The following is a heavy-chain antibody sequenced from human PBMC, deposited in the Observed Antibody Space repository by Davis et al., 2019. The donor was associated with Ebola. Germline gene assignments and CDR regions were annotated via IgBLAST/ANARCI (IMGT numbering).Heavy chain of an antibody. V-gene: IGHV4-59*12. CDR3: ARDGYSSSWYEGYYYYYMDV. Sequence: PSETLSLTCTVSGGSISSYYWSWIRQPPGKGLEWIGYMYYSGSTNYNPSLKSRVTISVDTSKNQFSLKLSSVTAADTAVYYCARDGYSSSWYEGYYYYYMDVWGKGTTVTVSS. D-gene: IGHD6-13*01. CDR2: MYYSGST. CDR1: GGSISSYY. J-gene: IGHJ6*03.